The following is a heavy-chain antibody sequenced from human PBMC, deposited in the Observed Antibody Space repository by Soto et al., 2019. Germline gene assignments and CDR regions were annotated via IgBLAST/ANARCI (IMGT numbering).Heavy chain of an antibody. D-gene: IGHD3-3*01. J-gene: IGHJ3*02. CDR1: GFTFSSYA. CDR3: AKNRPILEWLFTGAFDI. Sequence: GGSLRLSCAASGFTFSSYAMSWVRQAPGKGLEWVSAISGSGGSTYYADSVKGRFTISRDNSKNTLYLQMNSLRAEDTAVYYCAKNRPILEWLFTGAFDIWGQGTMVTVSS. V-gene: IGHV3-23*01. CDR2: ISGSGGST.